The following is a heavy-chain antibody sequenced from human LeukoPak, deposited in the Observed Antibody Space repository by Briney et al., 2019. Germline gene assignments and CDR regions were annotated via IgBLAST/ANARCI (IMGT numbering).Heavy chain of an antibody. Sequence: QSGGSLRLSCAASGFTFGSYAMSWVRQTPGKGLEWVANIKKDGSQKYYVDSVKGRFTISRDNAKNSQFLQMNSLRVEDTAMYYCATDPAGIGSESYWGQGTQVTVSS. V-gene: IGHV3-7*01. J-gene: IGHJ4*02. CDR3: ATDPAGIGSESY. CDR2: IKKDGSQK. CDR1: GFTFGSYA. D-gene: IGHD6-25*01.